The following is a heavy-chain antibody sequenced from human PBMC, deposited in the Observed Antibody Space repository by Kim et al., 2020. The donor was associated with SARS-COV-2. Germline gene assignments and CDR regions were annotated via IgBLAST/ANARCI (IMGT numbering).Heavy chain of an antibody. V-gene: IGHV1-46*01. J-gene: IGHJ6*02. Sequence: ASVKVSCQASGDSFTRHYMHWVRQAPGQGLEWVGMISTSVGSTDYAEKFQGRVTMTRDTSTSTIYMELSSLTSEETAVYYCARASYSGTYYLDYGMDVWG. CDR3: ARASYSGTYYLDYGMDV. D-gene: IGHD1-26*01. CDR2: ISTSVGST. CDR1: GDSFTRHY.